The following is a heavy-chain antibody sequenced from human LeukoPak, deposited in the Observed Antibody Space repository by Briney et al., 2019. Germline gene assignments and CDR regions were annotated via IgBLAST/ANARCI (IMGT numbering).Heavy chain of an antibody. CDR2: IRSKANSYAT. D-gene: IGHD6-25*01. CDR3: TRLAVSSGTSEPNDY. V-gene: IGHV3-73*01. Sequence: GGSLRLSCAASGFTFSGSAMHWVRQASGKGLEWVGRIRSKANSYATAYAASVKGRFTISRDDSKNTAYLQMNSLKTEDTAMYYCTRLAVSSGTSEPNDYWGQGTLVTVSS. J-gene: IGHJ4*02. CDR1: GFTFSGSA.